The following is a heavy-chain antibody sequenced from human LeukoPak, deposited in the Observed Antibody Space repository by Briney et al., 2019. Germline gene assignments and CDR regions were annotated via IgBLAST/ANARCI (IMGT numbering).Heavy chain of an antibody. CDR3: ARDCIVVVVAATLPGY. CDR2: INSKSRYI. D-gene: IGHD2-15*01. V-gene: IGHV3-21*01. J-gene: IGHJ4*02. CDR1: GFTFSSYS. Sequence: GGSLRLSCAASGFTFSSYSMNWVRQAPGKGLEWVSSINSKSRYIYYADSLKGRFTISRDNGKNSVYLQMNSLRAEDTAVYYCARDCIVVVVAATLPGYWGQGTLVTVSS.